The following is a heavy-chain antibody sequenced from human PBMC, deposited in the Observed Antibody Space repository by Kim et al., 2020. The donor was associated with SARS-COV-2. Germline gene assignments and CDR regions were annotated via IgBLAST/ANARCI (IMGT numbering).Heavy chain of an antibody. J-gene: IGHJ4*02. V-gene: IGHV3-30*15. CDR3: VKDLSPSDY. Sequence: GRNKYYGDSVKGRFTISRDNSQNTLHLQMSSLRSEDTAVYYCVKDLSPSDYWGQGTLVTVSS. CDR2: GRNK.